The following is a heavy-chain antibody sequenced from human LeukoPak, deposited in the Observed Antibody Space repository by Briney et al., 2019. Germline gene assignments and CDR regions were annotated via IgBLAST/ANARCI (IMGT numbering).Heavy chain of an antibody. CDR1: GFTFSDYA. CDR3: ARGYASGTYYSDY. CDR2: ISGSGGNT. Sequence: GESLRLSCAASGFTFSDYAMSWVRQAPGKGLEWVSAISGSGGNTYYADSVRGRFTISRDKSENTLFLQMNSLRAEDTAVYYCARGYASGTYYSDYWGQGTLVTVSS. V-gene: IGHV3-23*01. D-gene: IGHD3-10*01. J-gene: IGHJ4*02.